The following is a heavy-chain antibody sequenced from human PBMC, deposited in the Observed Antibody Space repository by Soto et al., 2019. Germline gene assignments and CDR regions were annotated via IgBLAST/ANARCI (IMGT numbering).Heavy chain of an antibody. CDR1: GGSFSGYY. CDR2: INHSGST. Sequence: QVQLQQWGAGLLKPSETLSLTCAVYGGSFSGYYWSWIRQPPGKGLEWIGEINHSGSTNYNPSLKSRVTISVDTSKNQFSLKLSSVTAADTAVYYCARRPIYYHFDYWGQGTLVTVSS. V-gene: IGHV4-34*01. CDR3: ARRPIYYHFDY. J-gene: IGHJ4*02. D-gene: IGHD1-26*01.